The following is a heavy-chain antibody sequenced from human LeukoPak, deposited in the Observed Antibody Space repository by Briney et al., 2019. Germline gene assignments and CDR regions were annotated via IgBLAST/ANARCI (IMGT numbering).Heavy chain of an antibody. CDR3: ARDSSGYYGGFDY. Sequence: GGSLRLSCAASGFTFSSSAMSWVRQAPGKGLEWVSAISNNGGYTYYADSVQGRFTISRDNSKSTLCLQMNSLRAEDTAVYYCARDSSGYYGGFDYWGQGTLVTVSS. J-gene: IGHJ4*02. CDR1: GFTFSSSA. D-gene: IGHD3-22*01. V-gene: IGHV3-23*01. CDR2: ISNNGGYT.